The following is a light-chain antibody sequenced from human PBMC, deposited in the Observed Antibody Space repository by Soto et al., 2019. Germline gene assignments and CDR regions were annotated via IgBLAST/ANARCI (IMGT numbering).Light chain of an antibody. CDR2: RAS. J-gene: IGKJ4*01. CDR3: HQYYSVPLT. CDR1: QSVLYSSNNKNY. Sequence: DIVMTQSPDSLAVSLGERATINCKSSQSVLYSSNNKNYLAWYQQKPGQPPKLLIYRASTRESGVPDRFSGSGSGTDFTLTISSLQAEDVAVYYCHQYYSVPLTFGGGTKVDIK. V-gene: IGKV4-1*01.